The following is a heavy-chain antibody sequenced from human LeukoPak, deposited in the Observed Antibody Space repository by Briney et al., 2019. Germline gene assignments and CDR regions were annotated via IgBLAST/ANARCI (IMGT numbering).Heavy chain of an antibody. CDR3: ARDPELRLFDY. V-gene: IGHV1-18*01. CDR1: GYTFTTNS. CDR2: ISTYNGNT. J-gene: IGHJ4*02. D-gene: IGHD1-26*01. Sequence: ASVKVSCKXSGYTFTTNSISWVRQAPRQGLEWMGWISTYNGNTKYPQKLQDRVIMTTNTSTSTAYMELRSLTSDDTAVYYCARDPELRLFDYWGQGTLVTVSS.